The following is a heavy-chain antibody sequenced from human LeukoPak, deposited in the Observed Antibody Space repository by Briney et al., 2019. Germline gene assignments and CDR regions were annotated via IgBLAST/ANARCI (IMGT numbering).Heavy chain of an antibody. CDR3: AKDRDIVGASYFDY. CDR2: ISGIGGST. D-gene: IGHD1-26*01. CDR1: GFTFSGSA. Sequence: PGASRRLSCAASGFTFSGSAMSGVRRAPGKGLDGVSAISGIGGSTYYADSVKGRFTISRDNSKNTLYLQMNSLRAEDTAVYYCAKDRDIVGASYFDYWGQGTLVTVSS. V-gene: IGHV3-23*01. J-gene: IGHJ4*02.